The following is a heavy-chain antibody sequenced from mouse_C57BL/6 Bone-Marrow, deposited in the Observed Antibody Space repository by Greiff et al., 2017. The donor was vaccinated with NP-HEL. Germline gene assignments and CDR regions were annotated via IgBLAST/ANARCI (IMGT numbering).Heavy chain of an antibody. CDR1: GYTFTDYY. V-gene: IGHV1-76*01. CDR3: ARRGGYYWFAY. J-gene: IGHJ3*01. Sequence: QVQLQQSGAELVRPGASVKLSCKASGYTFTDYYINWVKQRPGQGLEWIARIYPGSGNTYYNEKFKGKATLTAEKSSSTAYMQLSSLTSEDSAVYFCARRGGYYWFAYWGQGTLVTVSA. D-gene: IGHD2-3*01. CDR2: IYPGSGNT.